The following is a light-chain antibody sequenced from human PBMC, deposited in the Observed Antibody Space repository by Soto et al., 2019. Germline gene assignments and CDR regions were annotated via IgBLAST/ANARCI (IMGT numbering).Light chain of an antibody. CDR1: SSDFGAYNY. CDR2: EVS. J-gene: IGLJ1*01. Sequence: QSALTQPPSASGSPGQSVTISCTGTSSDFGAYNYVSWYQQLPGKAPKLIIYEVSKRPSGVPDRFSGSKSGNTASLTVSGLQAEDEADYYCTSYAGTYSFFYVFGTGTKGTV. CDR3: TSYAGTYSFFYV. V-gene: IGLV2-8*01.